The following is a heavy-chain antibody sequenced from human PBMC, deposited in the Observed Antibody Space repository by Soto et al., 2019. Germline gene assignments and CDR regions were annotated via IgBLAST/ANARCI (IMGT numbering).Heavy chain of an antibody. CDR1: GFTFTNYW. J-gene: IGHJ1*01. CDR3: TTDFEH. CDR2: IDGVRTGT. Sequence: EVQLVQSGGCSVQPGGSLRLSCAASGFTFTNYWMHWVRQATGKGLVWVSRIDGVRTGTSYSDSVRGRFTISRDNAENTLYLQISSRRAEVTAVYYCTTDFEHWGQGTPVTVSS. V-gene: IGHV3-74*01. D-gene: IGHD3-9*01.